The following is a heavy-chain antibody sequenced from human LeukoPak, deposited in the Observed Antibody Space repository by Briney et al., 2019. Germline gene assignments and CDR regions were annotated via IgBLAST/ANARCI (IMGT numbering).Heavy chain of an antibody. D-gene: IGHD3-3*01. V-gene: IGHV3-7*01. CDR3: ARAWDDFWSGYLWFDP. CDR2: IKEDGSEQ. Sequence: GGSLRLSCAASGFTFSSYSMNWVRQAPGKGLEWVANIKEDGSEQYYVDSVKGRFTISRDNAKNSLYLQMNSLRAEDTAVYYCARAWDDFWSGYLWFDPWGQGTLVIVSS. J-gene: IGHJ5*02. CDR1: GFTFSSYS.